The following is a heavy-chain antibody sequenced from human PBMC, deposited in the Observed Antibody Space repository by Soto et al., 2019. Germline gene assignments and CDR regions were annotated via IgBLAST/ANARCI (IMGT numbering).Heavy chain of an antibody. J-gene: IGHJ5*02. CDR1: GGSFIGYY. CDR3: ARGATYYYGSGSPALGNWFDP. D-gene: IGHD3-10*01. V-gene: IGHV4-34*01. CDR2: INHSGST. Sequence: SETLPLPWAVDGGSFIGYYWSWIRQPPEKGLEWIGEINHSGSTNYNPSLKSRVTISVDTSKNQFSLKLSSVTAADTAVYYCARGATYYYGSGSPALGNWFDPWGQGTLVTVSS.